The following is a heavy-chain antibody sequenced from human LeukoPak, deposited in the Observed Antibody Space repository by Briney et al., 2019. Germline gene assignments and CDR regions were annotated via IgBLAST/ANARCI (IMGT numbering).Heavy chain of an antibody. CDR2: ISSSSSTI. V-gene: IGHV3-48*01. J-gene: IGHJ4*02. D-gene: IGHD3-22*01. CDR3: ARDSFRYYDSSGFWYFDY. Sequence: HPGGSLRLSCAASGFTFSSYSMNWVRQAPGKGLEWVSYISSSSSTIYYADSVKGRFTISRDNAKNSLYLQMNSLRAEDTAVYYCARDSFRYYDSSGFWYFDYWGQGTLVTVSS. CDR1: GFTFSSYS.